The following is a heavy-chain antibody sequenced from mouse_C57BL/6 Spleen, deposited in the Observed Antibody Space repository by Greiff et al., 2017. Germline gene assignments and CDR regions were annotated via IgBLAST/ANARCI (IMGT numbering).Heavy chain of an antibody. D-gene: IGHD4-1*01. Sequence: QVQLQQPGAELVRPGTSVKLSCKASGYTFTSYWMHWVKQRPGQGLEWIGVIDPSDSYTNYNQKFKGKATLTVDTSSSTAYMQLSSLTSEDSAVYYCARRANWGGFDYWGQGTTLTVSS. CDR2: IDPSDSYT. CDR1: GYTFTSYW. J-gene: IGHJ2*01. V-gene: IGHV1-59*01. CDR3: ARRANWGGFDY.